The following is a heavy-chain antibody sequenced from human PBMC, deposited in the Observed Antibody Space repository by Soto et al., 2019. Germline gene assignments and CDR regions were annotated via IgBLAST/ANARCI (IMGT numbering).Heavy chain of an antibody. J-gene: IGHJ6*02. CDR3: ARDATITLYYYGMDV. Sequence: AGGSLRLSCAASGFTFSSYEMNWVRQAPGKGLEWVSYISSSGSTIYYADSVKGRFTISRDNAKNSLYLQMNSLRAEDTAVYYCARDATITLYYYGMDVWGQGTTVTVSS. CDR2: ISSSGSTI. D-gene: IGHD3-10*01. V-gene: IGHV3-48*03. CDR1: GFTFSSYE.